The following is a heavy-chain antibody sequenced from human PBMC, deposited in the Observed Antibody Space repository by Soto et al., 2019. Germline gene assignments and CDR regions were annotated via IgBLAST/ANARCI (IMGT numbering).Heavy chain of an antibody. D-gene: IGHD1-1*01. V-gene: IGHV1-46*03. J-gene: IGHJ3*01. CDR1: PYTFASYY. CDR2: INPSRGST. CDR3: TRSIITTAGTDAFDL. Sequence: QVQLVQSGAEVKKPGASVRVSCKASPYTFASYYVHWVRQAPGQGPEWMGMINPSRGSTDYAQKFQGRVTMTRDTSTTTVYMQLSRLRSEDTAIYYCTRSIITTAGTDAFDLWGQGTLVTVSS.